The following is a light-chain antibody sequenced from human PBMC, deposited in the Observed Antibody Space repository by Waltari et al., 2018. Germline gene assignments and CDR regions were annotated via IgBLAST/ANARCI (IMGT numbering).Light chain of an antibody. J-gene: IGLJ1*01. CDR1: RRDVGGYNS. Sequence: QYALTQPASVSGSPGQSIPLSCPGTRRDVGGYNSVAWYQQHSGKAPKLMIYEVSHRPSGVSNRFSGSKSGNTASLTISGLQAEDEADYYCSSFTSSITRVFGTGTKVTVL. CDR2: EVS. CDR3: SSFTSSITRV. V-gene: IGLV2-14*01.